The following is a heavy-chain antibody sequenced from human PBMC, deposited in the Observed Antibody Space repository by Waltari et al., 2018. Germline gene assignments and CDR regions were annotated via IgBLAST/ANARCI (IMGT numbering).Heavy chain of an antibody. Sequence: SNSAAWNWIRQSPSRGLEWLGRTYYRSKWYNDYAVSVKSRITINPDTSKNQFSLQLNSVTPEDTAVYYCARGRGAAGNSDSMIYGMDVWGQGTTVTVSS. CDR2: TYYRSKWYN. CDR1: SNSAA. V-gene: IGHV6-1*01. CDR3: ARGRGAAGNSDSMIYGMDV. D-gene: IGHD6-13*01. J-gene: IGHJ6*02.